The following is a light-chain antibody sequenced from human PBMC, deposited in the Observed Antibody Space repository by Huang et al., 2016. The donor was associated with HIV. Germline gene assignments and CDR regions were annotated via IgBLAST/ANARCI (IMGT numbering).Light chain of an antibody. CDR3: QQFNNYLT. CDR2: DAS. V-gene: IGKV1D-13*01. Sequence: AIQLTQSPSSLSASVGDRVTITCRASQDISSAFAWYQQKPGKAPKLLIVDASSLESVVPASFSGSVSGTDFTLTISSMQPEDFATYYCQQFNNYLTFGQGTRLEIK. J-gene: IGKJ5*01. CDR1: QDISSA.